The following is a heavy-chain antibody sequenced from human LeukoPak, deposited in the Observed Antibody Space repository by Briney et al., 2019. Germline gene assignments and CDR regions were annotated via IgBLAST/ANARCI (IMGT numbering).Heavy chain of an antibody. D-gene: IGHD3-9*01. Sequence: GASVKVSCKTSGYNFNSYGISWVRQTPGQGLEWMGWISVHNGNTNYAQKFQGRVFMTTDTSTSTAYMELRSLKSDDTAVYYCAGDYYDILTGYYNFDYWGQGTLVTVSS. CDR3: AGDYYDILTGYYNFDY. V-gene: IGHV1-18*01. CDR2: ISVHNGNT. J-gene: IGHJ4*02. CDR1: GYNFNSYG.